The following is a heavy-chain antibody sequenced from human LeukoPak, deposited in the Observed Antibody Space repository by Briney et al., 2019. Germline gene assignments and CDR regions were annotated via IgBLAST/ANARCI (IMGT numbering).Heavy chain of an antibody. J-gene: IGHJ5*02. D-gene: IGHD5-24*01. CDR1: GFTFSLYG. CDR3: AKPPYNLNNLDR. V-gene: IGHV3-30*02. Sequence: PGGSLRLSCATSGFTFSLYGMHWFRQAPGKGLEWVAFIRYDGSNKYYADSVKGRFTISRDISKNTVYLQMNSLTPEDTAMYYCAKPPYNLNNLDRWGQGTLVTVSS. CDR2: IRYDGSNK.